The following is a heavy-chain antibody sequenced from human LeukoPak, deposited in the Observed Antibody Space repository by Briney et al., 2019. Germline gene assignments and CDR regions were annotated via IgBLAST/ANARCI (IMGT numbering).Heavy chain of an antibody. J-gene: IGHJ3*02. CDR1: GFTFSSYD. D-gene: IGHD4-17*01. V-gene: IGHV3-13*01. CDR3: ARAPPYGAFDI. Sequence: QSGGSLRLSCAASGFTFSSYDMHWVRQAAAKGLEWVSTIGTAGDTYYPGSVKGRFTISRENAKNSLYLQMNSLRAGDTAVYYCARAPPYGAFDIWGQGTLVTVSS. CDR2: IGTAGDT.